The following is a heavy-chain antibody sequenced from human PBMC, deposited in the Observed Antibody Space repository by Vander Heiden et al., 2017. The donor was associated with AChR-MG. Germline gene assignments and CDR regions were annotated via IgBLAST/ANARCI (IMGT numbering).Heavy chain of an antibody. Sequence: EVQLVESGGGLIQPGGPLRLSCAASGFTVGNNHVSWVRQAPRKGLEWVSIFSGGGDTHYADSVKGRFIISRDTSKNTVYLQMNSLRVEDSAVYYCMAYGGNSGNWGQGTLVTVSS. CDR1: GFTVGNNH. V-gene: IGHV3-53*02. CDR3: MAYGGNSGN. D-gene: IGHD3-10*01. J-gene: IGHJ1*01. CDR2: FSGGGDT.